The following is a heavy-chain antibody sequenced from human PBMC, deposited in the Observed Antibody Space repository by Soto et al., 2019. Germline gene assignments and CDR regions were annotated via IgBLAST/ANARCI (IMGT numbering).Heavy chain of an antibody. D-gene: IGHD6-19*01. V-gene: IGHV1-3*01. J-gene: IGHJ4*02. CDR1: GYTFTSYA. Sequence: GASVKVSCKASGYTFTSYAMHWVRQAPGQRLEWMGWINGGNGNTKYSQKFQGRVTITRDTSASTAYMELSSLRSEDTAVYYCARVSGWYHLDYWGPGPLVTVSS. CDR2: INGGNGNT. CDR3: ARVSGWYHLDY.